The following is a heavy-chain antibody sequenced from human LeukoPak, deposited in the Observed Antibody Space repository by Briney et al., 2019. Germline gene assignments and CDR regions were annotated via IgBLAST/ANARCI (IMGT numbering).Heavy chain of an antibody. CDR3: RGSLLVRGGYYFDY. Sequence: PGGSLRLSCAASGFTFSSYSMNWVRQAPGKGLEWVSYISSSSSTIYYADSVKGRFTISRDNAKNSLYLQMNSLRAEDTAVYYCRGSLLVRGGYYFDYWGQGTLVTVSS. CDR2: ISSSSSTI. D-gene: IGHD3-10*01. V-gene: IGHV3-48*01. CDR1: GFTFSSYS. J-gene: IGHJ4*02.